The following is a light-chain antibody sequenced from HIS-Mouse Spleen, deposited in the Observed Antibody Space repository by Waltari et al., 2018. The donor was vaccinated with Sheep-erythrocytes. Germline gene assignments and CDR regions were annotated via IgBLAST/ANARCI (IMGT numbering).Light chain of an antibody. V-gene: IGLV2-8*01. Sequence: QSALTQPPSASGSPGQSVTISCTRTSADVGGYTYVSWYQQHPGKPPKLRIYEVSKRPSGVPDRFSGSKSGNTASLTVSGLQAEDEADYYCSSYAGSNNWVFGGGTKLTVL. CDR3: SSYAGSNNWV. CDR2: EVS. CDR1: SADVGGYTY. J-gene: IGLJ3*02.